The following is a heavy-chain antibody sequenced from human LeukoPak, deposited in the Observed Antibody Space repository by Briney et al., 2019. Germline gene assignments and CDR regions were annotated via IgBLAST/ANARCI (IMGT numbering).Heavy chain of an antibody. V-gene: IGHV1-46*01. CDR2: IKPSDGST. D-gene: IGHD2-2*01. CDR1: GYTFTSYY. Sequence: ASVKVSCKASGYTFTSYYMHWVRQAPGQGLEWMGIIKPSDGSTSYAQNFQGRVTMTRDTSTSTVYMELSSLRSDDTAVYYCARRWCSSTSCQFDYWGQGTLVTVSS. CDR3: ARRWCSSTSCQFDY. J-gene: IGHJ4*02.